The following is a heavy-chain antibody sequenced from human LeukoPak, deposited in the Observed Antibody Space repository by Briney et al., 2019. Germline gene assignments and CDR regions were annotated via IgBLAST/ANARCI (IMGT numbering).Heavy chain of an antibody. CDR3: ARDLHDCSSTSCYYYYGMDV. D-gene: IGHD2-2*01. V-gene: IGHV1-18*01. CDR2: ISAYNGDI. Sequence: ASVKVSCKTSAYTLINYGITWVRQAPGQGLEWMGWISAYNGDIKFAQRLQGRVSMTTDISTSTVYMELRSLRSDDTAVYYCARDLHDCSSTSCYYYYGMDVWGQGTTVTVSS. J-gene: IGHJ6*02. CDR1: AYTLINYG.